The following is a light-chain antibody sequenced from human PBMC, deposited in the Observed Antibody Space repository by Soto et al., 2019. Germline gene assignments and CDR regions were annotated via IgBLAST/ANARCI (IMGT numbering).Light chain of an antibody. J-gene: IGKJ4*01. CDR2: GAS. CDR3: QQYYSYPLT. V-gene: IGKV3-20*01. Sequence: EIVLTQSPGTLSLSPGERATLSCRASQIVSSTYLAWYQQKPGQAPRLLIYGASSRATGIPSRFSGSGSGTDFTLTISCLQSEDFATYYCQQYYSYPLTFGGGTKVDI. CDR1: QIVSSTY.